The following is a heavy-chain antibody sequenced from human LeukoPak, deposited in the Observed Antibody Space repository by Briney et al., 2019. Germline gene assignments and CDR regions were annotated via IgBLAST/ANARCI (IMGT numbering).Heavy chain of an antibody. CDR1: GYTFTSYY. CDR3: ARRMGEYYYDSSGYYYPNSDAFDI. V-gene: IGHV1-46*03. CDR2: INPSGGST. Sequence: GASVKVSCKASGYTFTSYYMHWVRQAPGQGLEWMGIINPSGGSTSHAQKFQGRVTMTRDTSTSTVYMELSSLRSEDTAVYYCARRMGEYYYDSSGYYYPNSDAFDIWGQGTMVTVSS. J-gene: IGHJ3*02. D-gene: IGHD3-22*01.